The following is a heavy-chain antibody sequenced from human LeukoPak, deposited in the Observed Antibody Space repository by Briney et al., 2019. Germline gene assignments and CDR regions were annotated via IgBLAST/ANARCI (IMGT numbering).Heavy chain of an antibody. J-gene: IGHJ4*02. CDR3: ARDFGYGSGSYSESDY. D-gene: IGHD3-10*01. V-gene: IGHV3-21*01. CDR1: GFTFNNYA. CDR2: ISSSSSYI. Sequence: GGSLRLSCAASGFTFNNYAMNWVRQAPGKGLEWVSSISSSSSYIYYADSAKGRFTISRDNAKNSLYLQMNSLRAEDTAVYYCARDFGYGSGSYSESDYWGQGTLVTASS.